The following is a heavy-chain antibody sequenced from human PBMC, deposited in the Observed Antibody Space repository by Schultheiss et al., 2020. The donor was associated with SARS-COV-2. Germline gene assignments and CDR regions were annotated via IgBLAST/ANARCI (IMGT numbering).Heavy chain of an antibody. CDR2: ISGDGGRT. D-gene: IGHD2-15*01. J-gene: IGHJ1*01. V-gene: IGHV3-64*04. CDR3: AKDGVAVPGGTVPFQN. Sequence: GGSLRLSCSASGLTFSNYGLHWVRQAPGKGLEYVSGISGDGGRTFYADSAKGRFTISRDNSKNTLYLQMNSLRAEDTAIYYCAKDGVAVPGGTVPFQNWGQGTLVTVSS. CDR1: GLTFSNYG.